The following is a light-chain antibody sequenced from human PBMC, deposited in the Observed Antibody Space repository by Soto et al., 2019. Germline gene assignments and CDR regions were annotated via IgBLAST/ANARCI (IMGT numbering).Light chain of an antibody. CDR1: SSDVGGYNC. J-gene: IGLJ1*01. Sequence: QSALTQPRSVSGSPGQSVTISCTGTSSDVGGYNCVSWYQQHPGKAPKLMIYDVSKRPSGVPDRFSGSKSGNTASLTISGLQAEDEADYCCCSYAGSYTYVFGTGTKVTVL. CDR2: DVS. CDR3: CSYAGSYTYV. V-gene: IGLV2-11*01.